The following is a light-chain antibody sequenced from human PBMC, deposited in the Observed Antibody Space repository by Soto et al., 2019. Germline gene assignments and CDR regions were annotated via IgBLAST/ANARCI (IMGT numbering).Light chain of an antibody. V-gene: IGKV3-15*01. Sequence: EIVMTQSPATLSVSPGERATLSCRASQSVSSKLAWFQQKPGQAPSLLIYGVSTRATGFPVRFSGSGSGTEFTLFVNSLQSEDFAVYYCQQYNNWPHTFGQGTKLEIK. J-gene: IGKJ2*01. CDR1: QSVSSK. CDR2: GVS. CDR3: QQYNNWPHT.